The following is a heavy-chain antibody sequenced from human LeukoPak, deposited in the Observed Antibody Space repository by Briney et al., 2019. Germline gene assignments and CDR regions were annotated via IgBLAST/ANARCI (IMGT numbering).Heavy chain of an antibody. D-gene: IGHD3-10*01. J-gene: IGHJ6*02. CDR1: GGSLSSGSYY. Sequence: ASETLSLTCTASGGSLSSGSYYWGWIRQPPGKGLEWIGNMFYSGSTYYNPSLKSRVTISVDTSKNQFSLKLSSVTAADTAVYYCGGGPRYYGSGSYYNRYYYGMDVWGQGTTVTVSS. V-gene: IGHV4-39*07. CDR2: MFYSGST. CDR3: GGGPRYYGSGSYYNRYYYGMDV.